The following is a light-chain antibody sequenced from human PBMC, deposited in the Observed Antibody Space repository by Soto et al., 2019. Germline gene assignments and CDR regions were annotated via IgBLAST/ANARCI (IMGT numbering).Light chain of an antibody. CDR3: HRYSRSPGYT. J-gene: IGKJ2*01. V-gene: IGKV3-20*01. CDR1: QIISSSY. Sequence: EIVLTQSPGTLSLSPGDRATFSCKASQIISSSYLAWYQQKPGQAPSLLIYGASTRATGVPDRFSHSESGTEFTLAISRAESDGLTEYYCHRYSRSPGYTFREGPKL. CDR2: GAS.